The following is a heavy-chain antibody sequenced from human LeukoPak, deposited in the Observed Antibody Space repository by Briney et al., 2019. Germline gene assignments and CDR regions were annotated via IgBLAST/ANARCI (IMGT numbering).Heavy chain of an antibody. CDR1: GFTFSSYW. CDR2: IQQDGSEK. D-gene: IGHD2-15*01. V-gene: IGHV3-7*05. Sequence: AGGSLRLSCAASGFTFSSYWMSWVRQAPGKGLEWVANIQQDGSEKYYMGSMKGRFTISRDNAKNSLYLQMNSLRAEDTALYYCARDGRLTPFEYWGQGTLVTVSS. J-gene: IGHJ4*02. CDR3: ARDGRLTPFEY.